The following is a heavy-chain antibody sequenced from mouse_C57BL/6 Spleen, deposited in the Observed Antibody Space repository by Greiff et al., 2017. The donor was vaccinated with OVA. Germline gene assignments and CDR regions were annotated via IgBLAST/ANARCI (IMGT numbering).Heavy chain of an antibody. Sequence: VQLKQSGTVLARPGASVKMSCKTSGYTFTSYWMHWVKQRPGQGLEWIGAIYPGNSDTSYNQKFKGKAKLTAVTSASTAYMELSSLTNEDSAVYYCTKARWLRTWFAYWGQGTLVTVSA. D-gene: IGHD2-2*01. J-gene: IGHJ3*01. CDR2: IYPGNSDT. V-gene: IGHV1-5*01. CDR3: TKARWLRTWFAY. CDR1: GYTFTSYW.